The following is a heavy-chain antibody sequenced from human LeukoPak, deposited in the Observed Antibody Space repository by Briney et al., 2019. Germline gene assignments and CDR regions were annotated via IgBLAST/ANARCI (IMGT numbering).Heavy chain of an antibody. CDR1: GGSISSSSYY. D-gene: IGHD1-1*01. Sequence: SETLSLTCTVSGGSISSSSYYWGWIRQPPGKGLEWIGSIYYSGSTYYNPSLKSRVTISVDTSKNQFSLKLSSVTAADTAVYYCARDSERGQFDYWGQGTLVTVSS. CDR2: IYYSGST. CDR3: ARDSERGQFDY. J-gene: IGHJ4*02. V-gene: IGHV4-39*02.